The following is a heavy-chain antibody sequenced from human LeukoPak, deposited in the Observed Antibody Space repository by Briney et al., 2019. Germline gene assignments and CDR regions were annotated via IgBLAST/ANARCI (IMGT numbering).Heavy chain of an antibody. Sequence: SETLSLTCTVSGGSISSYYWSWIRQPPGKGLEWIGYIYYSGSTNYNPSLKSRVTISVDTSKNQFSLKLSSVTAADTAVYYCARDKGGRLDPWGQGTLVTVPS. CDR3: ARDKGGRLDP. CDR1: GGSISSYY. CDR2: IYYSGST. D-gene: IGHD2-15*01. V-gene: IGHV4-59*01. J-gene: IGHJ5*02.